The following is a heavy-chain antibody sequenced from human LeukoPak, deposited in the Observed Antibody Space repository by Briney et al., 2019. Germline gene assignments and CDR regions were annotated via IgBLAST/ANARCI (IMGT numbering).Heavy chain of an antibody. V-gene: IGHV3-15*01. CDR2: IKSKTDGGTT. Sequence: GGSLRLSCAASGFTFSNAWMSWVRQAPGKGLEWVGLIKSKTDGGTTDYAAPVKGRFTISRDDSKNTLYLQMNSLKTEDTAVYYCASSFGELLPDWYFDLWGRGTLVTVSS. D-gene: IGHD3-10*01. CDR3: ASSFGELLPDWYFDL. CDR1: GFTFSNAW. J-gene: IGHJ2*01.